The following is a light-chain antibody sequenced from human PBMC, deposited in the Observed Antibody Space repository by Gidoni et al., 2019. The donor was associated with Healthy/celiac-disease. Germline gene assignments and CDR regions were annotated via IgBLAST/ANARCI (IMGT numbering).Light chain of an antibody. V-gene: IGKV3-15*01. CDR1: QSVSSN. CDR3: QQYNNWPPGRT. Sequence: EIVMTQSPATLSVSPGERATLSCRASQSVSSNLAWYQQKPGQSPRLLIYGASTRATGIPARFSGSGSGTEFTLTISSLQSEDFAVYYCQQYNNWPPGRTFXXXTKLEIK. CDR2: GAS. J-gene: IGKJ2*01.